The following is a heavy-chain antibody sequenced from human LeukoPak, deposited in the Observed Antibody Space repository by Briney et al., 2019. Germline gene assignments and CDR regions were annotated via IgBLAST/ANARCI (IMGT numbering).Heavy chain of an antibody. V-gene: IGHV4-61*08. CDR1: GGSISSGGYY. D-gene: IGHD1-26*01. J-gene: IGHJ3*02. Sequence: PSETLSLTCTVSGGSISSGGYYWSWIRQHPGKGLEWIGYIYYSGSTNYNPSLKSRVTISVDTSKNQFSLKLSSVTAADTAVYYCARAPIVGATDAFDIWGQGTMVTVSS. CDR2: IYYSGST. CDR3: ARAPIVGATDAFDI.